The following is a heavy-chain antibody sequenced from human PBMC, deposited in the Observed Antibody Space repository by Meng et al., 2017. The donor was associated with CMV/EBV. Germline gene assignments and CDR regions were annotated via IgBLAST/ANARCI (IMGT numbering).Heavy chain of an antibody. V-gene: IGHV4-59*01. CDR1: GGSISSYY. Sequence: SETLSLTCTVSGGSISSYYWSWIRQPPGKGLEWIGYIYYSGSTNYNPSLKSRVTISVDTSKNQFSLKLSSVTAADTAVYYCARAYYDFWSGYFRNPNGMDVWGQGTMVTVSS. CDR3: ARAYYDFWSGYFRNPNGMDV. D-gene: IGHD3-3*01. J-gene: IGHJ6*02. CDR2: IYYSGST.